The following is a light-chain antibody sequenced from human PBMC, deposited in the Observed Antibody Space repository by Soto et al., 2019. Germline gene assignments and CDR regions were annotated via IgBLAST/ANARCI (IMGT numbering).Light chain of an antibody. CDR2: GAS. V-gene: IGKV3-15*01. J-gene: IGKJ2*01. CDR3: QHYNNWPPYT. CDR1: QSVSSS. Sequence: EIVMTQSPATLSLSPGERATLSCRASQSVSSSLAWYQQKPGQAPRLLIYGASTRATGIPARFSGSGSGTEFTLTISSLQSEDFAVYCCQHYNNWPPYTFGQGTKLEIK.